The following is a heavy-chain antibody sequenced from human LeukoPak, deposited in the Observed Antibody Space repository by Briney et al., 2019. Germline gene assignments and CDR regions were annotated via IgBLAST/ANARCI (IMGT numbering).Heavy chain of an antibody. CDR2: ISAYNGNT. CDR1: GYTFTSYG. D-gene: IGHD3-10*01. Sequence: ASVKVSCKASGYTFTSYGISWGRQAPGQGGEGMGWISAYNGNTNYAQKLQGRVNINTDTATSTAYMELRSLRSDDTAVYYCARDLEVRGTYYYYYMDVWSKGTTVTVSS. V-gene: IGHV1-18*01. J-gene: IGHJ6*03. CDR3: ARDLEVRGTYYYYYMDV.